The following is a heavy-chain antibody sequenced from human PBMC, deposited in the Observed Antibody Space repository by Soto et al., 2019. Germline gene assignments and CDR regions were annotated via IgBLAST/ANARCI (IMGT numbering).Heavy chain of an antibody. CDR3: ARTLDYVGSAGNNWFDP. J-gene: IGHJ5*02. CDR1: GDSISSGAYS. V-gene: IGHV4-30-2*01. CDR2: IYARGSS. D-gene: IGHD4-17*01. Sequence: SETLSLTCAVSGDSISSGAYSWSWIRQPPGKGLEWIGYIYARGSSYYNPSLKSRVTMSVDRSKNQFSLNLSSVTAADTAVYFCARTLDYVGSAGNNWFDPWGQGTLVTVSS.